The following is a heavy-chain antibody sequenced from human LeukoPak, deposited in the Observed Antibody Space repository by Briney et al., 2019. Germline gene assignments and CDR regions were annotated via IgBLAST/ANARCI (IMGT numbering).Heavy chain of an antibody. J-gene: IGHJ3*02. V-gene: IGHV3-48*01. CDR2: ISSSSSTI. D-gene: IGHD3-16*01. Sequence: PGGSLRLSCAASGFTFSSYSMNWVRQAPGKGLEWVSYISSSSSTIYYADSVKGRFTISRDNAKNSLYLQMNSLRAEDTAVYYCARGSWGEVDAFDIWGQGTMVTVSS. CDR3: ARGSWGEVDAFDI. CDR1: GFTFSSYS.